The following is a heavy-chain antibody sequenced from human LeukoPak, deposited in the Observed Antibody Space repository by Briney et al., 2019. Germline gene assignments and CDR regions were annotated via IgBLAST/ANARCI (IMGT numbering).Heavy chain of an antibody. J-gene: IGHJ4*02. V-gene: IGHV1-2*02. Sequence: ASVKVSCKASGYTFTGYYMHWVRQAPGQGLEWMGWINPNSGGTNYAQKFQGRVTMTRDTSISTAYMELSRLRSDDTAVYYCARVAVPAARGARTRYFDYWGQGTLVTVSS. CDR2: INPNSGGT. D-gene: IGHD2-2*01. CDR3: ARVAVPAARGARTRYFDY. CDR1: GYTFTGYY.